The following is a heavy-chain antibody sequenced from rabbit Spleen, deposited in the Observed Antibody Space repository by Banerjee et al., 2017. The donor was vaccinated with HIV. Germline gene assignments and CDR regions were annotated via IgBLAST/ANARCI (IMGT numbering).Heavy chain of an antibody. CDR1: GFSFSNNYY. Sequence: QSLEESGGDLVRPGASLTLTCTASGFSFSNNYYMCWVRQAPGKGLECIACIYGGGSGSTYYASWAKGRFTISKTSSTTVTLQMTSLTAADTATYFCARGSAAMTMVITGFYLTLWGQGTLVTVS. V-gene: IGHV1S40*01. J-gene: IGHJ4*01. CDR2: IYGGGSGST. CDR3: ARGSAAMTMVITGFYLTL. D-gene: IGHD2-1*01.